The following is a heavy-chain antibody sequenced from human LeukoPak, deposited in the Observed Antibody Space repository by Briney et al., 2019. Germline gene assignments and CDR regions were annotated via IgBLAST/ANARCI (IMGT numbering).Heavy chain of an antibody. Sequence: GGSLRLSCSASGLTVTNAWMNWVRQAPGKGLEWVASIKHDGSEKYYVDSVKGRFTISRDNAKNSLYLQMNSLRAEDTAVYYCARESPYYYDSSDAFDIWGQGAMVTVSS. CDR2: IKHDGSEK. J-gene: IGHJ3*02. D-gene: IGHD3-22*01. CDR1: GLTVTNAW. V-gene: IGHV3-7*03. CDR3: ARESPYYYDSSDAFDI.